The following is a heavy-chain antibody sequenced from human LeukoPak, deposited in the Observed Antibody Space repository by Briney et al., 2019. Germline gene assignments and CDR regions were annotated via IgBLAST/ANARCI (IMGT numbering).Heavy chain of an antibody. V-gene: IGHV3-48*03. J-gene: IGHJ4*02. Sequence: GGALRLSCEDSGFTFRSYEMNWVRQAPGKGLEWIAYLSSSGSAFSYADSVKGRFTIARDNAKNSVYLEMNSLRADDTAVYYCARSARLMKGVVEVTALDDWGQGTLVTVSS. D-gene: IGHD3-3*01. CDR3: ARSARLMKGVVEVTALDD. CDR1: GFTFRSYE. CDR2: LSSSGSAF.